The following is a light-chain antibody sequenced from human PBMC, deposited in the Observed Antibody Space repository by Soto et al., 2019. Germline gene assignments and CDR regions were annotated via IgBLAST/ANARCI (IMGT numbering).Light chain of an antibody. V-gene: IGKV3-15*01. Sequence: TEVAQSTAAVSVSGGERITRWCGVSQSVSSRLAWYQQKPGQAPRLLISGAYTRATGIPARFSGSGSGTEFTLNISGLETEDFAAYYCQQHGSSLALTFRGGTKVDIK. CDR1: QSVSSR. CDR2: GAY. CDR3: QQHGSSLALT. J-gene: IGKJ4*01.